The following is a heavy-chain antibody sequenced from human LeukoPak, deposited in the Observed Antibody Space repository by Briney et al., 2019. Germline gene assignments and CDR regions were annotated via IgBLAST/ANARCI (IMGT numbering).Heavy chain of an antibody. V-gene: IGHV4-59*11. Sequence: PSETLSLTCTVSGGSISSHYWNWIRQPPGKGLEWIGYIYYSGSTNYNPSLKSRVTISIDTSKNQFSLKLSSVTAADTAVYYCGRDALVGYFSYYYMDVWGKGTTVTVSS. D-gene: IGHD2-15*01. CDR1: GGSISSHY. J-gene: IGHJ6*03. CDR3: GRDALVGYFSYYYMDV. CDR2: IYYSGST.